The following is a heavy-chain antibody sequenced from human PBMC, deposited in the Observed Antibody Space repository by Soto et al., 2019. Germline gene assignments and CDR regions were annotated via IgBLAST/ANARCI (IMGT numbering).Heavy chain of an antibody. CDR1: GGSFSGYY. CDR3: ARSASVVVVPAAIERPFDY. Sequence: TLSLTCAVYGGSFSGYYWSWIRQPPGKGLEWIGEINHSGSTNYNPSLKSRVTISVDTSKNQFSLKLSSVTAADTAVYYCARSASVVVVPAAIERPFDYWGQGTLVTVSS. J-gene: IGHJ4*02. D-gene: IGHD2-2*01. V-gene: IGHV4-34*01. CDR2: INHSGST.